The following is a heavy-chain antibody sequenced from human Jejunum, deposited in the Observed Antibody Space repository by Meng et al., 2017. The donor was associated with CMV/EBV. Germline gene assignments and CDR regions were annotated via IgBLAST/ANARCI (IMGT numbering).Heavy chain of an antibody. V-gene: IGHV4-61*02. D-gene: IGHD5-18*01. CDR3: ARGPSEYTYGFYFES. Sequence: QVQLQDSGLGLVKPSQSLSLTCTVSGGSVSSRSHYWSWIRQPAGKGLEWIGRIYTSGNTNYNPSLKSRVTMSIDTSNNQFSLKLSSVTATDTALYYCARGPSEYTYGFYFESWGQGTLVTVSS. CDR2: IYTSGNT. CDR1: GGSVSSRSHY. J-gene: IGHJ4*02.